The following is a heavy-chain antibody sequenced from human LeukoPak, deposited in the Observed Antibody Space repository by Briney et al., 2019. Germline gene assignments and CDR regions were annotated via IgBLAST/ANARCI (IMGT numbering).Heavy chain of an antibody. Sequence: GGSLRLSCAASGFTFSKHWMSWVRQAPGKGLEWVANMQQDGSDKYYVDSVKGQFTISRDNAKNSLYLQMNSLSAEDTAVYYCARDRGYYYDSSAYYHYFDYWGQGVLVTVSS. V-gene: IGHV3-7*01. CDR1: GFTFSKHW. D-gene: IGHD3-22*01. J-gene: IGHJ4*02. CDR3: ARDRGYYYDSSAYYHYFDY. CDR2: MQQDGSDK.